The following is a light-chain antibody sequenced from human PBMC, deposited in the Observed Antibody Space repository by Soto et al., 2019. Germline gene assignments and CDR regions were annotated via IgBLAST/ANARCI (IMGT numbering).Light chain of an antibody. CDR2: GAS. CDR1: QSVSSYY. V-gene: IGKV3-20*01. CDR3: QQYGSSPTWT. Sequence: EIVLTQSPGTLSLSPGERATLSCRASQSVSSYYLAWYQHKPGQAPRLLIYGASSRATGIPDRFSGSGSGTDFTITISRLEPEDFAVYYCQQYGSSPTWTFGQGTKVEIK. J-gene: IGKJ1*01.